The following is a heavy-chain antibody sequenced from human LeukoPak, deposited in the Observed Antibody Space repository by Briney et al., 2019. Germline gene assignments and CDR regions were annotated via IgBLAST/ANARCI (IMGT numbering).Heavy chain of an antibody. J-gene: IGHJ4*02. CDR1: GFTFSSYA. CDR3: ARDRSLQWEQRSSYFDY. CDR2: ISYDGSNK. Sequence: GRSLRLSCAASGFTFSSYAMRWVRQAPGKGLEWVAVISYDGSNKYYADSVKGRFTISRDNSKNTLYLQMNSLRAEDTAVYYCARDRSLQWEQRSSYFDYWGQGTLVTVSS. V-gene: IGHV3-30-3*01. D-gene: IGHD1-26*01.